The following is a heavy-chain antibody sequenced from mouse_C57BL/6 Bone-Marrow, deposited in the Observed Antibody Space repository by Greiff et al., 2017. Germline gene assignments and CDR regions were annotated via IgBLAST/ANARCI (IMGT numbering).Heavy chain of an antibody. CDR1: GYTFTSYW. D-gene: IGHD2-4*01. CDR2: IYPGSGST. J-gene: IGHJ1*03. CDR3: ARKDYDNDIDV. Sequence: QVQLQQSGAELVKPGASVKMSCKASGYTFTSYWITWVKQRPGQGLEWIGYIYPGSGSTDYNEKFKSKSTLTVDTSSRPAYMQLSSLTSEDAAVYYCARKDYDNDIDVWGTGTTVTVAS. V-gene: IGHV1-55*01.